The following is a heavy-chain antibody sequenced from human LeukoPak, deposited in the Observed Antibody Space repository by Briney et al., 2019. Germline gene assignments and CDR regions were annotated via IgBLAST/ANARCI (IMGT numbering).Heavy chain of an antibody. D-gene: IGHD3-16*02. V-gene: IGHV3-7*01. CDR2: IKQDGSEN. Sequence: GGSLRLSCVASGFSFSSYWMSWVRQAPGKGLEWVAGIKQDGSENHYVDSVKGRFTVSRDNAKNSLYLQMNSLRVEDTAVYYCAGNRDYAMGVWGQGTTVIVSS. CDR1: GFSFSSYW. CDR3: AGNRDYAMGV. J-gene: IGHJ6*02.